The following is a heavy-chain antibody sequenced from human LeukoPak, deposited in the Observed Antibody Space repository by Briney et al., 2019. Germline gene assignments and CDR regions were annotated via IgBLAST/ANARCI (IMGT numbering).Heavy chain of an antibody. CDR2: IYYSGST. Sequence: SETLSLTCTVSGGSISSYYWSWIRQPPGKGLEWIGYIYYSGSTNYNPSLKSRVTISVDTSKSQFSLKLSSVTAADTAVYYCARGGSSDWFDPWGQGTLVTVSS. CDR1: GGSISSYY. CDR3: ARGGSSDWFDP. V-gene: IGHV4-59*08. D-gene: IGHD3-16*01. J-gene: IGHJ5*02.